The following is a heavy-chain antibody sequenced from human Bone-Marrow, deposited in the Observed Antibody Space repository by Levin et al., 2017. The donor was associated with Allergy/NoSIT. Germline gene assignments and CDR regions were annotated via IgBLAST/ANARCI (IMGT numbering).Heavy chain of an antibody. Sequence: GGSLRLSCAASGXXXXHXXXXXXXXXXXKGLEWVAVIWKDGSNEYYAGPVKGRFSISRDNSKNTLYLQMNSLRVEDTAFYYCARDWALTGIHEPTILNDHWGQGTLVTVSS. D-gene: IGHD3-9*01. CDR3: ARDWALTGIHEPTILNDH. CDR1: GXXXXHXX. J-gene: IGHJ4*02. V-gene: IGHV3-33*01. CDR2: IWKDGSNE.